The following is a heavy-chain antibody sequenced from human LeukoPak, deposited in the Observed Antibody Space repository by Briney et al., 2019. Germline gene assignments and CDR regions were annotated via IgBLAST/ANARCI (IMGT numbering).Heavy chain of an antibody. CDR3: ARDIYDSSTPDYFDY. D-gene: IGHD3-22*01. Sequence: GGSLRLSCTASGFTFGDYAMSWVRQAPGKGLEWVSSISSSSSYIYYADSVKGRFTISRDNPKHSLYLQMTSLRAEDTAVYNCARDIYDSSTPDYFDYRGQGTLVTVSS. J-gene: IGHJ4*02. CDR2: ISSSSSYI. V-gene: IGHV3-21*01. CDR1: GFTFGDYA.